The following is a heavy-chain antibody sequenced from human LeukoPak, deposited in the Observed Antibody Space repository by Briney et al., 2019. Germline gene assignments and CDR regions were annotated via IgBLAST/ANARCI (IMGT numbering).Heavy chain of an antibody. CDR2: IYYSGST. CDR3: ATDGAYGDLGHFYY. V-gene: IGHV4-59*01. Sequence: SETLSLTCTVSGGSISIYYWSWIRQPPGKGLEWIGYIYYSGSTIYNPSLKSRVTISLDTSKNQFSLKLSSVTAADTAIYYCATDGAYGDLGHFYYWGQGTLVTVSS. J-gene: IGHJ4*02. CDR1: GGSISIYY. D-gene: IGHD4-17*01.